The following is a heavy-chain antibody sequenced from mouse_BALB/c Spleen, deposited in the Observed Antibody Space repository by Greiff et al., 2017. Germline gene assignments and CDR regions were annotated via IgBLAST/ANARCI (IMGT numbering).Heavy chain of an antibody. J-gene: IGHJ2*01. Sequence: EVKLEESGPGLVKPSQSLSLTCSVTGYSITSGYYWNWIRQFPGNKLEWMGYISYDGSNNYNPSLKNRISITRDTSKNQFFLKLNSVTTEDTATYCCARDFNFDYWGQGTTLTVSS. CDR3: ARDFNFDY. V-gene: IGHV3-6*02. CDR1: GYSITSGYY. CDR2: ISYDGSN.